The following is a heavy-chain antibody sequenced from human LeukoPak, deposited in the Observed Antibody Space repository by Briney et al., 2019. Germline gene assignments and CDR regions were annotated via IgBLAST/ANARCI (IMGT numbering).Heavy chain of an antibody. V-gene: IGHV5-51*01. J-gene: IGHJ3*02. Sequence: KAGESLKISCKGSGDTFNSDWIAWVRQMPGKGLECMGVIYPGDSDTTYSPSFQGQVTISADKSINTAYLQWTSLKASDTAMYYCARRGLCYDEYDAWKDAFDIWGQGTMVIVSS. CDR3: ARRGLCYDEYDAWKDAFDI. CDR2: IYPGDSDT. CDR1: GDTFNSDW. D-gene: IGHD3/OR15-3a*01.